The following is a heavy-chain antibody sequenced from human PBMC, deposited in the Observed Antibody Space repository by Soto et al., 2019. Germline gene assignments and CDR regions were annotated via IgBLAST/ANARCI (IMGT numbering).Heavy chain of an antibody. V-gene: IGHV4-59*01. CDR1: GDSISSYY. CDR2: IYYSGST. Sequence: PSETLSLTCTVSGDSISSYYWGWIRQPPGKGLEWIGYIYYSGSTNYNPSLKSRVTISVDTSKNQFSLKLSSVTAADTAVYYCAREAWSGSDWFDPWGQGTLVTVS. CDR3: AREAWSGSDWFDP. J-gene: IGHJ5*02. D-gene: IGHD1-26*01.